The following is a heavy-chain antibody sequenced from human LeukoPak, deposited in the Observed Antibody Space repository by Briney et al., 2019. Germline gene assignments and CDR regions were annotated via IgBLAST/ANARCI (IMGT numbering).Heavy chain of an antibody. CDR3: ARGLYDSSGYYPFDY. J-gene: IGHJ4*02. CDR1: GGSISSSSYY. CDR2: IYYSGST. D-gene: IGHD3-22*01. Sequence: PSETLSLTCTVSGGSISSSSYYWGWIRQPPGKGLEWIGSIYYSGSTYYNPSLKSRVTISVDTSKNPFSLKLSSVTAADTAVYYCARGLYDSSGYYPFDYWGQGTLVTVSS. V-gene: IGHV4-39*01.